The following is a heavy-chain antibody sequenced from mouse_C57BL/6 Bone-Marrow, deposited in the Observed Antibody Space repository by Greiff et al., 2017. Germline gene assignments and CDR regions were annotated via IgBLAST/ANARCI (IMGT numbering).Heavy chain of an antibody. CDR1: GYTFTDYY. J-gene: IGHJ4*01. V-gene: IGHV1-76*01. CDR3: ASREGYYDDDEGAMDY. CDR2: IYPGSGNT. D-gene: IGHD2-4*01. Sequence: VQLQQSGAELVRPGASVKLSCKASGYTFTDYYINWVKQRPGQGLEWIARIYPGSGNTYYNEKFKGKATLTAEKSSSTAYMQLSSLTSEDSAVYFCASREGYYDDDEGAMDYWGQGTSVTVSS.